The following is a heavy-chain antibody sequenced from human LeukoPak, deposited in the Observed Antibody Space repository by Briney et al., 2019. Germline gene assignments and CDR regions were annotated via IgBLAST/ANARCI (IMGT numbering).Heavy chain of an antibody. CDR2: ISSSGSTI. V-gene: IGHV3-11*01. CDR3: ARFTRYFDWLSILSYFDY. J-gene: IGHJ4*02. D-gene: IGHD3-9*01. Sequence: GGSLRLSCAASGFTFSDYYMSWIRQAPGKGLEWVSYISSSGSTIYYADSVKGRFTISRDNAKNSLYLQMNSLRAEDTAVYYCARFTRYFDWLSILSYFDYWGQGTLVTVSS. CDR1: GFTFSDYY.